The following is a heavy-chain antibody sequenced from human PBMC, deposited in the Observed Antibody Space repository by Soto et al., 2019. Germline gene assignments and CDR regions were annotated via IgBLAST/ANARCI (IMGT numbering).Heavy chain of an antibody. CDR2: IGTAGDT. CDR1: GFTFSSYD. V-gene: IGHV3-13*01. D-gene: IGHD6-13*01. CDR3: ERSGYSSSWYYFLGMDV. J-gene: IGHJ6*02. Sequence: PGGSLRLSCAASGFTFSSYDMHWVRQVTGKGLEWVSAIGTAGDTYYPGSVKGRFTISRENAKNSLYLQMNSLRAEDTAVYYCERSGYSSSWYYFLGMDVWGQGTTVTVSS.